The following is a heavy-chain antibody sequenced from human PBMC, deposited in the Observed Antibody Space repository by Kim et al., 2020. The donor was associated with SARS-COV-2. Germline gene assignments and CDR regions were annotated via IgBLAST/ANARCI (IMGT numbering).Heavy chain of an antibody. CDR1: GFTFNTYW. CDR2: IEDDGSTK. D-gene: IGHD3-16*01. V-gene: IGHV3-74*01. Sequence: GGSLRLSCAASGFTFNTYWMHWVRQAPGKGLVWVARIEDDGSTKDYADSVKGRFFISRDNAKNTLYLQMNSLRVDDTAVYYCASLKYYDESNRHSHYWGQGTLVTVSS. CDR3: ASLKYYDESNRHSHY. J-gene: IGHJ4*02.